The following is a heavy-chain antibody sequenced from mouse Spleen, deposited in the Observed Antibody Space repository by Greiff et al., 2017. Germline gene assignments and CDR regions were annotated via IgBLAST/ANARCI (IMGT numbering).Heavy chain of an antibody. J-gene: IGHJ2*01. Sequence: VQIKEPGAELVKPGASVKLSCKASGYTFTSYWMHWVKQRPGQGLEWIGMIHPNSGSTNYNEKFKSKATLTVDKSSSTAYMQLSSLTSEDSAVYYCARAWDFYFDSWGQGTTLTVSS. CDR2: IHPNSGST. D-gene: IGHD4-1*01. CDR3: ARAWDFYFDS. V-gene: IGHV1-64*01. CDR1: GYTFTSYW.